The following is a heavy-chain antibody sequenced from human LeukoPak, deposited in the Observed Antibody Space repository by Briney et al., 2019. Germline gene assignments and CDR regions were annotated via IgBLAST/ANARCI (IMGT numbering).Heavy chain of an antibody. J-gene: IGHJ3*02. CDR3: ARGRVNYDFWSGYYTTAFDI. CDR1: GGSGGSISSSNF. CDR2: IYTSGST. Sequence: SETLSLTCAVSGGSGGSISSSNFWSWIRQPAGKGLEWIGRIYTSGSTNYNPSLKSRVTMSVDTSKNQFSLKLSSVTAADTAVYYCARGRVNYDFWSGYYTTAFDIWGQGTMVTVSS. V-gene: IGHV4-4*07. D-gene: IGHD3-3*01.